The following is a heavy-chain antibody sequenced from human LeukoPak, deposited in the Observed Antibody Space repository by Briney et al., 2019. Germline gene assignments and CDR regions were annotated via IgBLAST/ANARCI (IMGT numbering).Heavy chain of an antibody. CDR1: GFTFSSCS. V-gene: IGHV3-48*04. D-gene: IGHD2-2*01. Sequence: GGSLRLSCAASGFTFSSCSMNWVRQAPGKGLEWVSYISSSGSTIYYADSVKGRFTISRDNAKNSLYLQMNSLRAEDTAVYYCARDGTVVVPAALNWFDPWGQGTLVTVSS. CDR3: ARDGTVVVPAALNWFDP. CDR2: ISSSGSTI. J-gene: IGHJ5*02.